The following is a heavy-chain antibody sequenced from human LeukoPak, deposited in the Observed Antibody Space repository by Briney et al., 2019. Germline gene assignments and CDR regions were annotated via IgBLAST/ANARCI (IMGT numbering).Heavy chain of an antibody. V-gene: IGHV3-53*01. CDR1: GFTVSSNY. CDR3: AKYYDSSGYAFDI. D-gene: IGHD3-22*01. Sequence: GSLRLSCAASGFTVSSNYMSWVRQAPGKGLEWVSVIYSGGSTYYADSVKGRFTISRDNSKNTLYLQMNSLRAEDTAVYYCAKYYDSSGYAFDIWGQGTMVTVSS. J-gene: IGHJ3*02. CDR2: IYSGGST.